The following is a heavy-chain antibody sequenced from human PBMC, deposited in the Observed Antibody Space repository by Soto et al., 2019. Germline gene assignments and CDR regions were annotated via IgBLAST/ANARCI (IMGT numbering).Heavy chain of an antibody. CDR1: GFTFGDYA. Sequence: GGSLRLSCTASGFTFGDYAMSRFRQAPGKGLEWVGFIRSKAYGGTTEYAASVKGRFTISRDDSKSIAYLQMNSLKTEDTAVYYCSKNYYDSSGYDNWFDPWGQGTLVTVSS. V-gene: IGHV3-49*03. CDR3: SKNYYDSSGYDNWFDP. J-gene: IGHJ5*02. D-gene: IGHD3-22*01. CDR2: IRSKAYGGTT.